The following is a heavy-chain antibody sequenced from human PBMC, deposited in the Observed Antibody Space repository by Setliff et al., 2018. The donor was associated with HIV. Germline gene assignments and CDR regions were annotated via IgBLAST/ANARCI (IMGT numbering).Heavy chain of an antibody. CDR1: GFTFSSYG. V-gene: IGHV3-30*02. CDR3: AKTSSSSEYYFDY. J-gene: IGHJ4*02. D-gene: IGHD6-13*01. Sequence: GGSLRLSCAASGFTFSSYGMHWVRQAPGKGLEWVAFIRYDGSNKYYADSVKGRFTISRDNSKNTLYLQMNSLRAEDTAVYYCAKTSSSSEYYFDYWGQGTLVTVSS. CDR2: IRYDGSNK.